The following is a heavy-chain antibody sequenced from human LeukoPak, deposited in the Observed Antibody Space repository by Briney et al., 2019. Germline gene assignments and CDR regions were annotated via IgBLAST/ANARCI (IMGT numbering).Heavy chain of an antibody. CDR1: GFTFSSYW. CDR3: ARVGYSSSWYWGFDY. V-gene: IGHV3-7*01. CDR2: IKQDGSEK. D-gene: IGHD6-13*01. Sequence: GGSLRLSCAASGFTFSSYWMSWVRQAPGKGLEWVANIKQDGSEKYYVDSVKGRFTISRDNAKNSLYLKMNSLRAEDTAVYYCARVGYSSSWYWGFDYWGQGTLVTVSS. J-gene: IGHJ4*02.